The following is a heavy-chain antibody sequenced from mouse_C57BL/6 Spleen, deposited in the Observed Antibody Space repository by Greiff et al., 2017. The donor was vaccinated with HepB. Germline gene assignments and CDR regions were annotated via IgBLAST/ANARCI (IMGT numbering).Heavy chain of an antibody. CDR3: ARFSNEGYYFDY. CDR2: IYPSDSET. D-gene: IGHD2-5*01. CDR1: GYTFTSYW. Sequence: QVQLQQPGAELVRPGSSVKLSCKASGYTFTSYWMDWVKQRPGQGLEWIGNIYPSDSETHYNQKFKDKATLTVDKSSSTAYMQLSSLTSEDSAVYYCARFSNEGYYFDYWGQGTTLTVSS. J-gene: IGHJ2*01. V-gene: IGHV1-61*01.